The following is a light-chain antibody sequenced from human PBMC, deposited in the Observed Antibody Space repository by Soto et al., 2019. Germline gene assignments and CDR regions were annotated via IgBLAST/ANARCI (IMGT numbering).Light chain of an antibody. Sequence: EIVLTQSPGTLSLSPGERATLSCRASQPIVGTYLAWYQQKPGQAPRLLIYGASSRASGIPDRFSGGGSGAAYTLTISGLEPEDSAVYYCQLGGFGQGTKVDIQ. CDR2: GAS. J-gene: IGKJ1*01. V-gene: IGKV3-20*01. CDR1: QPIVGTY. CDR3: QLGG.